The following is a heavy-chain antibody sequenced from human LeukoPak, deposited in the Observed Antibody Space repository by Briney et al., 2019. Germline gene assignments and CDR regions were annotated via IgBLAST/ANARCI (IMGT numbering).Heavy chain of an antibody. CDR2: INSEGSST. CDR3: ARHYPYGMDV. V-gene: IGHV3-74*01. Sequence: QPGGSLRLSCAASGFTFSTYWMHWVRQAPGKGLVWVSRINSEGSSTTYADSVKGRFTISRDNAKNTLYLQMNSLRAEDTALYYCARHYPYGMDVWGQGTTVTVSS. J-gene: IGHJ6*02. D-gene: IGHD3-10*01. CDR1: GFTFSTYW.